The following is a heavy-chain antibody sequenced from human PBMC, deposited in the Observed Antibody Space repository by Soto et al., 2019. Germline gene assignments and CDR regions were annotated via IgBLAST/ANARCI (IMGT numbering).Heavy chain of an antibody. D-gene: IGHD2-2*02. CDR3: ARPYCDATSCYTDWFDP. Sequence: GASVKVSCKASGYTFTSYGISWVRQAPGQGLEWMGWISDYNGNTNYAQKLQGRVTMTTDTSTSTAYMELRSLRSDDTAVYYCARPYCDATSCYTDWFDPWGQGTLVTVSS. J-gene: IGHJ5*02. CDR2: ISDYNGNT. V-gene: IGHV1-18*01. CDR1: GYTFTSYG.